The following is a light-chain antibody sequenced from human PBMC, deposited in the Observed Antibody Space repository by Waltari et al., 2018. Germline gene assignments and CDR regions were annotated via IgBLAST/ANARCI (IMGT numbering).Light chain of an antibody. V-gene: IGKV3D-11*01. CDR3: QQYDRWPPT. Sequence: VVLTQSPATLSLSPGERATLSCRASQGVSKFLAWFQQKPGQSPRLLVYDVSTRATGIPSRFSGSGPGPEFILTINSLEPEDFAVYYCQQYDRWPPTFGGGTKLEIK. CDR2: DVS. CDR1: QGVSKF. J-gene: IGKJ4*01.